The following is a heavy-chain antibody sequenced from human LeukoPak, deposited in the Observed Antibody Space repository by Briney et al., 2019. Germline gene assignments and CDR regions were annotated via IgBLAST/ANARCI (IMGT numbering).Heavy chain of an antibody. D-gene: IGHD6-13*01. Sequence: SETLSLTCTVSGGSISSSSYYWGWIRQPPGKGLEWIGSIYYSGSTYYNPSLKSRVTISVDTSKNQFSLKLSSVTAADTAVYYCARDIAAAVDYWGQGTLVTVSS. CDR3: ARDIAAAVDY. J-gene: IGHJ4*02. CDR2: IYYSGST. CDR1: GGSISSSSYY. V-gene: IGHV4-39*07.